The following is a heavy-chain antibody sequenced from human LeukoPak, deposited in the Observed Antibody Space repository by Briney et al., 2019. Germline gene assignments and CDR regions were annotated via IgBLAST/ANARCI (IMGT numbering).Heavy chain of an antibody. CDR3: ADGFDAFDI. V-gene: IGHV4-34*01. J-gene: IGHJ3*02. CDR1: GGSFSDYY. CDR2: INHSGST. Sequence: SETLSLTCAVYGGSFSDYYWSWIRQPPGKGLEWIGEINHSGSTNYNPSLKSRVTISVDTSKNQFSLKLSSVTAADTAVYYCADGFDAFDIWGQETMVTVSS.